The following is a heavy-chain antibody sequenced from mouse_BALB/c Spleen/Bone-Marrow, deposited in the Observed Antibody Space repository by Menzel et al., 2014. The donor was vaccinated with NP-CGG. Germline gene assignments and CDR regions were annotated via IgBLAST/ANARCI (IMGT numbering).Heavy chain of an antibody. D-gene: IGHD1-1*01. J-gene: IGHJ1*01. CDR3: ARLNYYGNLFV. V-gene: IGHV4-1*02. CDR2: INPDSSTI. CDR1: GFDFSRYW. Sequence: KLLESGGGLVQPGGSLKLSCAASGFDFSRYWMSWVRQVPGKGLEWIGEINPDSSTINYTPSLKDKFIISRDNAKNTLYLQMSKVRSEDTALYYCARLNYYGNLFVWGAGTTVTVSS.